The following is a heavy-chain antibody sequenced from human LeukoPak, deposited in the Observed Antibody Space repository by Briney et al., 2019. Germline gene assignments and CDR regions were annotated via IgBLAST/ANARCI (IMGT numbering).Heavy chain of an antibody. V-gene: IGHV4-39*07. Sequence: PSETLSLTRTVSGGSISSSSYYWGWIRQPPGKGLEWIGSIYYSGSTYYNPSLKSRVTISVDTSKNQFSLKLSSVTAADTAVYYCAGVSGSYHEPVWFDPWGQGTLVTVSS. J-gene: IGHJ5*02. CDR2: IYYSGST. CDR1: GGSISSSSYY. CDR3: AGVSGSYHEPVWFDP. D-gene: IGHD1-26*01.